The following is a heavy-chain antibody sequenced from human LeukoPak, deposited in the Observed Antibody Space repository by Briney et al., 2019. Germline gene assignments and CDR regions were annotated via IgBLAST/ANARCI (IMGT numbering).Heavy chain of an antibody. D-gene: IGHD3-3*01. CDR2: TYYRSKWYN. Sequence: SQTLSLTCAISGDSVSSNSAAWNWIRQSPSRGLEWLGRTYYRSKWYNDYAVSVKSRITINPDTSKNQFSLQLNSVTPEDTAVYYCARAQRHYDFWGGYSTGYYYYYTDVWGKGTTVTVSS. V-gene: IGHV6-1*01. CDR1: GDSVSSNSAA. J-gene: IGHJ6*03. CDR3: ARAQRHYDFWGGYSTGYYYYYTDV.